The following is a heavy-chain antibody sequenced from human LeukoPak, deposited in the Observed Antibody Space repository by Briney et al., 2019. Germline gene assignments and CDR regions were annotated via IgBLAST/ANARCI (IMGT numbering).Heavy chain of an antibody. D-gene: IGHD1-1*01. CDR2: IWYDGSNK. CDR1: GFTFSSYG. J-gene: IGHJ6*03. V-gene: IGHV3-33*06. CDR3: AKAWNGRTGRYYYMDV. Sequence: GGSLRLSCAASGFTFSSYGMHWVRQAPGKGLEWVAVIWYDGSNKYYADSVKGRFTISRDNSKNTLYLQMNSLRAEDTAVYYCAKAWNGRTGRYYYMDVWGKETTVTVSS.